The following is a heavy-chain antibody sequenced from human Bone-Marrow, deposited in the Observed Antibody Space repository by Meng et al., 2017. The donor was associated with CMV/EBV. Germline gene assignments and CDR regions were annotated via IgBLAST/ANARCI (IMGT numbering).Heavy chain of an antibody. J-gene: IGHJ6*02. CDR2: ISSSGSTI. V-gene: IGHV3-48*03. CDR3: ARDKAHYDHRGDYGMDV. Sequence: GGSLRLSCAASGFTFSSYEMNWVRQAPGKGLEWVSYISSSGSTIYYADSVKGRFTISRDNAKNSLYLQMNSLRAEDTAVYYCARDKAHYDHRGDYGMDVWGQRTTVTVSS. CDR1: GFTFSSYE. D-gene: IGHD3-3*01.